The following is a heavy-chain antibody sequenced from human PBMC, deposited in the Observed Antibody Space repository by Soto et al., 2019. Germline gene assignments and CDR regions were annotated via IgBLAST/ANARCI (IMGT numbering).Heavy chain of an antibody. J-gene: IGHJ6*02. CDR2: ISSDGSDK. Sequence: GGSLRLSCAASGFTFSSYGMHWVRQAPGKGLEWVAVISSDGSDKYYADSVKGRFTISRDNSKKTLYVQLNRMRAEDTALYYCARDRLYGAGLIDVWGQGTTVTVSS. CDR3: ARDRLYGAGLIDV. D-gene: IGHD3-10*01. CDR1: GFTFSSYG. V-gene: IGHV3-30*04.